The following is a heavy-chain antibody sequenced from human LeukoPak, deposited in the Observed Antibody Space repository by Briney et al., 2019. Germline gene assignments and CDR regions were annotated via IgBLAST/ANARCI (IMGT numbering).Heavy chain of an antibody. CDR1: GYTFTSYG. CDR2: ISAYNGNT. V-gene: IGHV1-18*01. CDR3: AREDYDILTMAGYYGMDV. J-gene: IGHJ6*02. D-gene: IGHD3-9*01. Sequence: ASVKVSCKASGYTFTSYGISWVRQAPGQGLEWMGWISAYNGNTNYAQKLQGRVTMTTDTSTSTAYMELRSLRSDDTAVYYCAREDYDILTMAGYYGMDVWGQGTTVTVSS.